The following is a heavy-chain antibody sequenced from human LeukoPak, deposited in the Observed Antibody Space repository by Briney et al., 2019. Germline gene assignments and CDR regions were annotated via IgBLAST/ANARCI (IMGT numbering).Heavy chain of an antibody. J-gene: IGHJ4*02. CDR3: ASGRAYSSGRLDY. CDR1: GGSFSGYY. V-gene: IGHV4-34*01. D-gene: IGHD6-19*01. Sequence: SETLSLTCAVYGGSFSGYYWSWIRQPPGKGLEWIGEINHSGSTNYNPSLKSRVTISVDTSKNQFSLKLSSVTAADTAVYYCASGRAYSSGRLDYWGQGTLVTVSS. CDR2: INHSGST.